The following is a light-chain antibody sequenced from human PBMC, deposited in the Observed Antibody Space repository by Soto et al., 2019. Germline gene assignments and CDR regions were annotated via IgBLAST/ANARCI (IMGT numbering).Light chain of an antibody. V-gene: IGKV4-1*01. Sequence: DIVMTQSPDSLAVSLGGRATINCKSSQSLLYSSINKDYLAWYQQKPLQPPKLLIYWASTRESGVPDRFSGSGSGTDFPLTISSLQAEDVAVYYCQQYYTTPVTFGGGTKVEIK. CDR3: QQYYTTPVT. J-gene: IGKJ4*01. CDR1: QSLLYSSINKDY. CDR2: WAS.